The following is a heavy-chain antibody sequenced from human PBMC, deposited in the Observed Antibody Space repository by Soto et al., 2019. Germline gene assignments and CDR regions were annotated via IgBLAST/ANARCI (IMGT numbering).Heavy chain of an antibody. CDR1: GGSISTFY. D-gene: IGHD1-20*01. CDR3: ARYNWIDLRRWFDP. J-gene: IGHJ5*02. CDR2: IHYSGSA. V-gene: IGHV4-59*08. Sequence: QVQLQESGPGLVNPSETLSLTCTVSGGSISTFYWSWIRQPPGKGLEWIGYIHYSGSAVYNPSLKRRLTMSVDTSENEFSLQLSSVTAADTAVYYCARYNWIDLRRWFDPWGQGALVTVSS.